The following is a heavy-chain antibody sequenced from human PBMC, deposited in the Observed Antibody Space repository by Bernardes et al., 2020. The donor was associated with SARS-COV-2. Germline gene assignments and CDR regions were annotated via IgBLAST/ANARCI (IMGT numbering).Heavy chain of an antibody. D-gene: IGHD3-10*01. Sequence: GGSLRLSCAAPGLTFSSYWMHWVRQAPGKGLVWVSRISSDGTSTTYADSVKGRFTISRDNAKNTLYLQMNTLRAEDTAVYYCARDSGDYDSGLYYYGMDVWGQGTTVTVSS. CDR2: ISSDGTST. CDR3: ARDSGDYDSGLYYYGMDV. J-gene: IGHJ6*02. CDR1: GLTFSSYW. V-gene: IGHV3-74*01.